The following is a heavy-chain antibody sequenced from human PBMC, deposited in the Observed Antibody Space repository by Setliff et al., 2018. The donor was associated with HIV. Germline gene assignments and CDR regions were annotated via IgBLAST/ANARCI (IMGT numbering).Heavy chain of an antibody. CDR3: SFNYYDSRDSYAP. CDR2: INQSGST. Sequence: PSETLSLTCAVDGGSFRGYYWSWIRQSPGKGLEWTGEINQSGSTKYNPSLKSRVTISEDAPKNQVSLKLRSVTAADTAQYYCSFNYYDSRDSYAPWGQGTLVTVSS. CDR1: GGSFRGYY. J-gene: IGHJ1*01. V-gene: IGHV4-34*01. D-gene: IGHD3-22*01.